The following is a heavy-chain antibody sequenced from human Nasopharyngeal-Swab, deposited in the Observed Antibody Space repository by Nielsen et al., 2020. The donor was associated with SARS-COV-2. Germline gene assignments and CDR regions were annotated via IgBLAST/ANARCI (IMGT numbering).Heavy chain of an antibody. V-gene: IGHV4-39*01. CDR2: SYYNGNT. CDR3: VISSSWYYFDY. Sequence: ETLSPPRPVSGDSIPHNTLHWGRLRQPPGKGREWSGNSYYNGNTYQNPSLKSRHPISVDKSKNQFSLQLRPVTAADTAVYYCVISSSWYYFDYWAQGTQISVSS. D-gene: IGHD6-13*01. CDR1: GDSIPHNTLH. J-gene: IGHJ4*02.